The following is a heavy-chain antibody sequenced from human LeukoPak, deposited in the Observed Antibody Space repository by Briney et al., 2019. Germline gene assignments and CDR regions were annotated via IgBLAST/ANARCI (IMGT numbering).Heavy chain of an antibody. CDR2: VSTSSSYI. Sequence: GGSLRLSCAASGFTFNSYSMKWVRQAPGKGLEWVSSVSTSSSYIYYADSVKGRFTISSDNAKNSLYLQMNSLRAEDTAVYYCARVNWNALGYYFDYWGQGTLVTVSS. CDR3: ARVNWNALGYYFDY. CDR1: GFTFNSYS. D-gene: IGHD1-20*01. J-gene: IGHJ4*02. V-gene: IGHV3-21*06.